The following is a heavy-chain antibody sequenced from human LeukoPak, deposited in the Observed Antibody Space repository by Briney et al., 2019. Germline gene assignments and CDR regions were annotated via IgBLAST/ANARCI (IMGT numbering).Heavy chain of an antibody. D-gene: IGHD3-10*01. CDR1: GGSISSGGYY. CDR3: ARDSSYYYGSGSLN. J-gene: IGHJ4*02. CDR2: INHSGST. Sequence: SETLSLTCTVSGGSISSGGYYWSWIRQPPGKGLEWIGEINHSGSTNYNPSLKSRVTISVDTSKNQFSLKLSSVTAADTAVYYCARDSSYYYGSGSLNWGQGTLVTVSS. V-gene: IGHV4-39*07.